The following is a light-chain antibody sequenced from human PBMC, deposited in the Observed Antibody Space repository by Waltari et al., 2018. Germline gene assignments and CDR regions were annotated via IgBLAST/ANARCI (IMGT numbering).Light chain of an antibody. CDR2: EVT. CDR1: QSLLHSNGNTY. J-gene: IGKJ1*01. V-gene: IGKV2D-29*02. CDR3: MQSTEDPWT. Sequence: DIVMTQTPLSLPVTPGEPDSIPCRSSQSLLHSNGNTYLHWYLQKPGQSPRLLIYEVTNRESGVPDRFSGSGSGTDFTLKISRAEPEDVGIYFCMQSTEDPWTFGQGTKVEIK.